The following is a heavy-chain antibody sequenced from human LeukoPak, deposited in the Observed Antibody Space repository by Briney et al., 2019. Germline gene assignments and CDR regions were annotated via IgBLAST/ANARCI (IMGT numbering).Heavy chain of an antibody. CDR3: ARDRRRITIFGVVIATHYYYGMDA. CDR2: INHSGST. Sequence: SETLSLTCAVYGGSFSGYYWSWIRQPPGKGLEWIGEINHSGSTNYNPSLKSRVTISVDTSKNQFSLKLSSVTAADTAVYYCARDRRRITIFGVVIATHYYYGMDAWGQGTTVTVSS. J-gene: IGHJ6*02. V-gene: IGHV4-34*01. CDR1: GGSFSGYY. D-gene: IGHD3-3*01.